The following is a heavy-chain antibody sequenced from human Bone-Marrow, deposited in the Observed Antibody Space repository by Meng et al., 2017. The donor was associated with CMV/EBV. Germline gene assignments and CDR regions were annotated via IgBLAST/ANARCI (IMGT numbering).Heavy chain of an antibody. D-gene: IGHD3-3*01. J-gene: IGHJ4*02. V-gene: IGHV4-39*07. CDR3: ARDLPYDFWSGCWRDSGVY. CDR1: GGSISSSSYY. CDR2: IYYRGST. Sequence: SETLSLTCTVSGGSISSSSYYWGWIRQPPGKGLEWIGSIYYRGSTYYNPSLKSRVTISVDKSKNQFSLKLSSVTAADTAVYYCARDLPYDFWSGCWRDSGVYWGQGTLVTVSS.